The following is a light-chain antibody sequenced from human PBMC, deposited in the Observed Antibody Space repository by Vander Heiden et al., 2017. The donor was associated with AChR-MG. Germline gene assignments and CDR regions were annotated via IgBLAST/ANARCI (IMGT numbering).Light chain of an antibody. Sequence: DIVMTQSPDSLAVCLGERATINCKSSQSVLYSSNNNNYLAWYQQKPGQPPKLLIYWASTRESGVPDRFSGSGSGTNFTLTISSLQAEDVAVYYCHQYYSKPFTFGPGTKVDI. J-gene: IGKJ3*01. V-gene: IGKV4-1*01. CDR3: HQYYSKPFT. CDR2: WAS. CDR1: QSVLYSSNNNNY.